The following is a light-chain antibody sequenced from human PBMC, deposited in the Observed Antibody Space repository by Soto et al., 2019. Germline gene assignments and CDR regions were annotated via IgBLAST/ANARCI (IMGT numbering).Light chain of an antibody. J-gene: IGLJ1*01. V-gene: IGLV2-14*01. CDR2: EVS. Sequence: QSVLTQPASVSGSAAQSITISCTGTSSDVSAYNYVSWYQQHPGKAPKLIIYEVSDRPSGLSNRFSGSKSGNTASLTISRLQTEDEADYYCSSYTSNNFNVFGTGTKLTVL. CDR1: SSDVSAYNY. CDR3: SSYTSNNFNV.